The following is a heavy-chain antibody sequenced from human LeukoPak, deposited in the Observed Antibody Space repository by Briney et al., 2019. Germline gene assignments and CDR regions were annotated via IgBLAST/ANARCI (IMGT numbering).Heavy chain of an antibody. V-gene: IGHV4-39*07. Sequence: PSETLSLTCTVSGGSISSSSYYWGWIRQPPGKGLEWIGSIYYSGSTYYNPSLKSRVTISVDTSKNQFSLKLSSVTAADTAVYYCARVWPMIVVVIKLGNRYNWFDPWGQGTLVTVSS. J-gene: IGHJ5*02. CDR3: ARVWPMIVVVIKLGNRYNWFDP. D-gene: IGHD3-22*01. CDR2: IYYSGST. CDR1: GGSISSSSYY.